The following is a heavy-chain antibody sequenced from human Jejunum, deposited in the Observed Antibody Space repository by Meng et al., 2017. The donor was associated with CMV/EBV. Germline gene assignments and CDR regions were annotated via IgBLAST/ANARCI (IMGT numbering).Heavy chain of an antibody. D-gene: IGHD1-26*01. CDR1: GFSPSTGGEG. CDR3: AHFVGGYYPSRPDY. CDR2: IYRGDDK. Sequence: QITLKESGPTLVKPTQTLTLPFRFSGFSPSTGGEGVGWIRQPPGKALEWLALIYRGDDKRYSPSLNSRLTIAKDTSKNEVVLTLTNMGPIDTGTYYCAHFVGGYYPSRPDYWGHGPLVTVAS. J-gene: IGHJ4*01. V-gene: IGHV2-5*02.